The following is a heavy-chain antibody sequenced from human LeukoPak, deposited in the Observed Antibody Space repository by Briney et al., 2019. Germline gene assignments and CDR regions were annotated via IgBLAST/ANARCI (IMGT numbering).Heavy chain of an antibody. CDR3: AKHVSGSLFYFDY. D-gene: IGHD3-10*01. CDR1: GFTFSSYA. V-gene: IGHV3-23*01. Sequence: PGGSLRLSCAASGFTFSSYAMSWVRQAPGKGLDWVSGISGSGGRTYYADSVKGRFTISRDNSRNTLYLQMNSLGAEDTAVYYCAKHVSGSLFYFDYWGQRTLVTVSS. J-gene: IGHJ4*02. CDR2: ISGSGGRT.